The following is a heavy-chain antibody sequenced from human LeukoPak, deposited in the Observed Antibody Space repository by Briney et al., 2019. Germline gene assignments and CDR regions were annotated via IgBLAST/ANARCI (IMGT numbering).Heavy chain of an antibody. CDR1: GGSVSSGSYY. J-gene: IGHJ3*02. Sequence: SETLSLTCTVSGGSVSSGSYYWSWIRQPPGKGLEWIGYIYYSGSTYYNPSLRSRVTISVDTSKNQFSLKLSSVTAADTAVYFCARRRVVVASTDGASGAFDIWGQGTMVTVSS. D-gene: IGHD2-15*01. CDR3: ARRRVVVASTDGASGAFDI. V-gene: IGHV4-61*01. CDR2: IYYSGST.